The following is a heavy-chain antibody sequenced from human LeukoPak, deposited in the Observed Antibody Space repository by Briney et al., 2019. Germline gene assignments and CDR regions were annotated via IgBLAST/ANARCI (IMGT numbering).Heavy chain of an antibody. J-gene: IGHJ4*02. V-gene: IGHV3-7*01. CDR2: IKQDGSEK. Sequence: GGSLRLSCAASGFTFSSYWMSWVRQAPGKGLEWVATIKQDGSEKYYVDSVKGRFTISRDNAKNSLYLQMNSLRAEDTAVYYCARDLDSGAAAHRGGFDYWGQGTLVTVSS. D-gene: IGHD6-13*01. CDR1: GFTFSSYW. CDR3: ARDLDSGAAAHRGGFDY.